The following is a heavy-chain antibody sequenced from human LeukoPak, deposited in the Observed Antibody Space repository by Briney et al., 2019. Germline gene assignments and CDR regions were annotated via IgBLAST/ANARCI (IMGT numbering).Heavy chain of an antibody. CDR1: GGSFSGYY. V-gene: IGHV4-34*01. CDR2: INHSGST. Sequence: SETLSLTCAVYGGSFSGYYWSWIRQPPGKGLEWIGEINHSGSTNYNPSLKSRVTISVDTSKNHFSLKLSSVTAADTAVYYCARFGGYSYGYVPGFDYWGQGTLVTVSS. D-gene: IGHD5-18*01. CDR3: ARFGGYSYGYVPGFDY. J-gene: IGHJ4*02.